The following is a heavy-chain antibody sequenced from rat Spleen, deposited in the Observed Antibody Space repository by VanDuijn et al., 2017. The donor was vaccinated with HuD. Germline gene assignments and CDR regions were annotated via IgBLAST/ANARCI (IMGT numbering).Heavy chain of an antibody. V-gene: IGHV5-58*01. J-gene: IGHJ2*01. D-gene: IGHD5-1*01. CDR2: ISPDGGST. Sequence: EVQLVETGGGLVHPGESLKLSCVASGFTFSSYWMFWIRQAPGEGLEWLSSISPDGGSTYYPDSMKGRFTISRDNAENTVYLQMNSLRSEDTATYYCTTQWELYHWGQGVMVTVSS. CDR1: GFTFSSYW. CDR3: TTQWELYH.